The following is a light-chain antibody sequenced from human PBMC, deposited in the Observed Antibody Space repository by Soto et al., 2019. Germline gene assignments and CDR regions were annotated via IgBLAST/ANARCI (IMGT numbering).Light chain of an antibody. V-gene: IGKV3-15*01. Sequence: EIVMTQSPATLSVSAGERATLSCRASQSVFSSLAWYQQNPGQAPRLLIYGAATRATGIPASFSGSGSGTEFTLTISSLQSEDFAVYFRQQYHTSPAFGQGTKVDIK. CDR2: GAA. CDR3: QQYHTSPA. CDR1: QSVFSS. J-gene: IGKJ1*01.